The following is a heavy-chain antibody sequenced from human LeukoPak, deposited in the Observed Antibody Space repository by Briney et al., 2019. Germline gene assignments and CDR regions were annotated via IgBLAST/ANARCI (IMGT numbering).Heavy chain of an antibody. CDR1: GFTFSSYA. V-gene: IGHV3-23*01. Sequence: GGSLRLSCAASGFTFSSYAMSWVRQAPGKGLEWVSAISGSGGSTYYADSVKGRFTISRDNSKNTLYLQMNSLRAEDTAVYYCAKDPQPRYYYDSSGDPSLDYWGQGTLVTVSS. J-gene: IGHJ4*02. CDR3: AKDPQPRYYYDSSGDPSLDY. D-gene: IGHD3-22*01. CDR2: ISGSGGST.